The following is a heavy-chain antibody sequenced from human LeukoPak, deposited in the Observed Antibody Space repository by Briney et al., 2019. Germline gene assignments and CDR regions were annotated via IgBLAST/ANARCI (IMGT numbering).Heavy chain of an antibody. J-gene: IGHJ6*03. CDR2: IYTSGNT. CDR1: GGSISSGSYY. CDR3: ARGSHYDFWSGYSPYYYYYMDV. D-gene: IGHD3-3*01. V-gene: IGHV4-61*02. Sequence: SQTLSLTCTVSGGSISSGSYYWSWIRQPAGKGLEWIGRIYTSGNTNYNPSLKSRVTISVDTSKNQFSLKLSSVTAADTAVYYCARGSHYDFWSGYSPYYYYYMDVWGKGTTVTVSS.